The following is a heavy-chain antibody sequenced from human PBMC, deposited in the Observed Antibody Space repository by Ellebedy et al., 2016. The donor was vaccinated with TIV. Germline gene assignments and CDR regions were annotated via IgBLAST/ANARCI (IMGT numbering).Heavy chain of an antibody. CDR3: ARADYYATGGFDY. D-gene: IGHD3-10*01. CDR2: IYYSGST. CDR1: GDSISTYY. Sequence: SETLSLTCTVSGDSISTYYWSWIRQPPGKGLERIGYIYYSGSTNYNPSLKSRVTMSVDTSKNQFSLKLSSVTAADTAVYYCARADYYATGGFDYWGRGTLVSVSS. J-gene: IGHJ4*02. V-gene: IGHV4-59*01.